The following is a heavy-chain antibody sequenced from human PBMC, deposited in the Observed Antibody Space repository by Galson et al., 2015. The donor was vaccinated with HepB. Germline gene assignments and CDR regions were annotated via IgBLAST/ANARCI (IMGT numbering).Heavy chain of an antibody. V-gene: IGHV3-64*01. CDR3: ARDQELRGGDGYNHAFDI. CDR2: ISSNGGST. Sequence: SLRLSCAASGFTFSSYAMHWVRQAPGKGLEYVSAISSNGGSTYYANSVKGRFTISRDNSKNTLYLQMGSLRAEDMAVYYCARDQELRGGDGYNHAFDIWGQGTMVTVSS. CDR1: GFTFSSYA. J-gene: IGHJ3*02. D-gene: IGHD5-24*01.